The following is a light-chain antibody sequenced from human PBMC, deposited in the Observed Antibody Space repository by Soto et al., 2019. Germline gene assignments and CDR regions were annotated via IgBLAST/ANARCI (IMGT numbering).Light chain of an antibody. CDR3: LQRTNWPLT. Sequence: EFVLTQSPGTLSLSPGERATLSCRASQSVSSSYLAWYQQKPGQAPRLLIYGASNRATGIPARFSGSGSGTDFTLTISSLEPEDFAVYYCLQRTNWPLTFGGGTKVDIK. V-gene: IGKV3D-20*02. CDR2: GAS. CDR1: QSVSSSY. J-gene: IGKJ4*01.